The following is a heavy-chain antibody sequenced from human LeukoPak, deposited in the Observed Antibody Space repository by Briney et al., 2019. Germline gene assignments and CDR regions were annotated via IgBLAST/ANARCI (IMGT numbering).Heavy chain of an antibody. D-gene: IGHD1-7*01. V-gene: IGHV4-59*01. CDR1: GSSINNYY. J-gene: IGHJ4*02. CDR3: ARGEWDYLFDY. Sequence: KASETLSLTCTVSGSSINNYYWTWIRQPPGKGLEWIGYIHYSGSTNYNPSLKSRVTISVDTSKNQFSLKLSSVTAADTAVYYCARGEWDYLFDYWGQGTLVTVSS. CDR2: IHYSGST.